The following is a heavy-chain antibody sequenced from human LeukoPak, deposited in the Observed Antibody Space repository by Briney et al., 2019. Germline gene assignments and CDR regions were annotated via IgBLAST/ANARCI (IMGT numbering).Heavy chain of an antibody. CDR2: FDPEDGET. J-gene: IGHJ4*02. V-gene: IGHV1-24*01. CDR1: GYTLTELS. CDR3: ARGLYGGNSVYLNY. D-gene: IGHD4-23*01. Sequence: ASVKVSCKVSGYTLTELSMHWVRQAPGKGLEWMGGFDPEDGETIYAQKFQGRVTMTEDTSTDTAYMELSRLRSDDTAVYYCARGLYGGNSVYLNYWGQGTLVTVSS.